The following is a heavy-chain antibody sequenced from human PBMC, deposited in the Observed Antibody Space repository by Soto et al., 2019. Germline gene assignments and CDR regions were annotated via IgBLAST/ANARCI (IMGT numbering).Heavy chain of an antibody. CDR1: GGTFSSYT. D-gene: IGHD2-2*02. V-gene: IGHV1-69*02. CDR3: ARGELGYCSSTSCYTVDAFDI. J-gene: IGHJ3*02. Sequence: GASVKVSCKASGGTFSSYTISWVRQAPGQGLEWMGRIIPILGIANYAQKFQGRVTITADKSTSTAYMELSSLRSEDTAVYYCARGELGYCSSTSCYTVDAFDIWGQGTMVTVSS. CDR2: IIPILGIA.